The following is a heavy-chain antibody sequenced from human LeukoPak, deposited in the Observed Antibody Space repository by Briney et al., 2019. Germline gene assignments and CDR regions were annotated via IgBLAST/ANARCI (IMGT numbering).Heavy chain of an antibody. CDR1: GFTFSSYA. CDR2: ISGSGGSA. D-gene: IGHD2-15*01. J-gene: IGHJ4*02. Sequence: GGSLRLSCAASGFTFSSYAMSWVRQAPGKGLEWVSAISGSGGSAYYADSVKGRFTISRDNSKNTLYLQMNSLRAEDTAVYYCARVSSRRGGFDYWGQGTLVTVSS. CDR3: ARVSSRRGGFDY. V-gene: IGHV3-23*01.